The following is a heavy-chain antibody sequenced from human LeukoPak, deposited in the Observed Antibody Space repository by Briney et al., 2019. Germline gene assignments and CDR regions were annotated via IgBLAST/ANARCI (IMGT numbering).Heavy chain of an antibody. Sequence: GGSLRLSCAASGFTFSNYAMNWVRQAPGKGLDWVSGISYSGDSTYYASSVKGRFTISRDNSKNTVYLQMNSLRAEDTAVYYCAKTAQYSSSWIDCWGQGTLVTVSS. J-gene: IGHJ4*02. CDR3: AKTAQYSSSWIDC. D-gene: IGHD6-13*01. V-gene: IGHV3-23*01. CDR2: ISYSGDST. CDR1: GFTFSNYA.